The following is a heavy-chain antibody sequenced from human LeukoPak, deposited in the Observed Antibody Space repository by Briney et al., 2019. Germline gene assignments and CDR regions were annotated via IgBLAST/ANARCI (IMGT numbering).Heavy chain of an antibody. CDR3: ARYVVYGSGKYYFGY. V-gene: IGHV4-39*01. J-gene: IGHJ4*02. CDR1: GGSVSSTTYF. Sequence: SETLSLTCTVSGGSVSSTTYFWSWIRQPPGKGLEWIASINYSGSTYYNPSLKSRVTISVDTSENQFSLKLSSVTAADTAVYYCARYVVYGSGKYYFGYWGQGTLVTVSS. CDR2: INYSGST. D-gene: IGHD3-10*01.